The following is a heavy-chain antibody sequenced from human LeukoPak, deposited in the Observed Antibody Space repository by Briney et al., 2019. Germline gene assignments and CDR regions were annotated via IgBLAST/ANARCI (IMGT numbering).Heavy chain of an antibody. CDR1: GGSFSGYY. CDR3: ARHDDYGDYGVY. V-gene: IGHV4-59*08. D-gene: IGHD4-17*01. J-gene: IGHJ4*02. Sequence: PSETLSLTCAVYGGSFSGYYWSWIRQPPGKGLEWIGYIYYSGSTNYNPSLKSRVTISVDTSKNQFSLKLSSVTAADTAVYYCARHDDYGDYGVYWGQGTLVTVSS. CDR2: IYYSGST.